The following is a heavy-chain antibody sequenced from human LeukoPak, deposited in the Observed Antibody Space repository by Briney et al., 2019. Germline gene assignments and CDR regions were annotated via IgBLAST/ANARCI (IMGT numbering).Heavy chain of an antibody. D-gene: IGHD2-15*01. CDR3: AKGGCRGTCNPLAY. V-gene: IGHV3-23*01. CDR2: SGDSDGST. CDR1: GFTFSGSG. J-gene: IGHJ4*02. Sequence: GGSRRLSCAASGFTFSGSGMSWVRQAPGKGLEWISRSGDSDGSTYYADSLKGRFTISRDNSKNTLYLQMNNLRAEDTAVYYCAKGGCRGTCNPLAYWGQGALVTVSP.